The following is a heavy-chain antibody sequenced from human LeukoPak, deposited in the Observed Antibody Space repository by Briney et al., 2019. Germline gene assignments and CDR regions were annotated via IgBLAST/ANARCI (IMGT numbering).Heavy chain of an antibody. CDR1: GLTFSGSA. D-gene: IGHD1-26*01. V-gene: IGHV3-73*01. CDR2: IRSKANSYAT. J-gene: IGHJ4*02. Sequence: GGSLRLSCAASGLTFSGSAMHWVRQASGKGLEWVGRIRSKANSYATAYAASVKGRFTISRDDSKNTAYLQMNSLKTEDTAVYYCTRQAIVGANWGQGTLVTVSS. CDR3: TRQAIVGAN.